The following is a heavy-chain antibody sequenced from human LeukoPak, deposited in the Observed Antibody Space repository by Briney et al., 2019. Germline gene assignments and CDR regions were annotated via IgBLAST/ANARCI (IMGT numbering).Heavy chain of an antibody. Sequence: ASVKVSCKASGYTFTSYGISWVRQAPGQGLEWMGWISAYNGNTNYAQKLQGRVTMTTDTSTSTAYMELRSLRSDDTAVYYCASSHGVAAAEPFDYWGQGTLVTVSS. J-gene: IGHJ4*02. D-gene: IGHD6-13*01. CDR2: ISAYNGNT. CDR1: GYTFTSYG. V-gene: IGHV1-18*01. CDR3: ASSHGVAAAEPFDY.